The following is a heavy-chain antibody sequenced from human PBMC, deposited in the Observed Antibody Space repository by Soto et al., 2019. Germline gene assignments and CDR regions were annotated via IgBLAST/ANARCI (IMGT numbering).Heavy chain of an antibody. CDR3: ASSMITSYGMDV. CDR1: GYSFTNYW. V-gene: IGHV5-51*01. Sequence: GESLKISCKGSGYSFTNYWIGWVRQVPGKGLECMGIIWPSDSDTRYSPSFQGQVTISGDKSINTAYLQWSSLKASDTAMYYCASSMITSYGMDVWGQGTTVTVSS. J-gene: IGHJ6*02. CDR2: IWPSDSDT. D-gene: IGHD3-16*01.